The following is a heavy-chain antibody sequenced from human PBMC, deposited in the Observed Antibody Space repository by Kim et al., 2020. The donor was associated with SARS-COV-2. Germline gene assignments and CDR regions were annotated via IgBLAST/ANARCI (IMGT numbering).Heavy chain of an antibody. J-gene: IGHJ4*02. D-gene: IGHD3-10*01. Sequence: QKFQERVTITRDMSTSTAYMELSSLRSEDTAVYYCAADHMVRGVIIRVDYWGQGTLVTVSS. V-gene: IGHV1-58*01. CDR3: AADHMVRGVIIRVDY.